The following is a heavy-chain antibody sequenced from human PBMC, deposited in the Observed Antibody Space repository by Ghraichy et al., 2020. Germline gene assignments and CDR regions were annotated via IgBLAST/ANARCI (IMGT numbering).Heavy chain of an antibody. CDR1: GFTFSSYA. J-gene: IGHJ1*01. Sequence: GGSLRLSCAASGFTFSSYAMSWVRQAPGKGLEWVSAISGSGGKTYYADSVKGRFTFSRDNSKNTLYLQMNSLRAEDTAVYYCAKDVGRGGGSCFHHWGQGTLVTVSS. CDR3: AKDVGRGGGSCFHH. CDR2: ISGSGGKT. D-gene: IGHD2-15*01. V-gene: IGHV3-23*01.